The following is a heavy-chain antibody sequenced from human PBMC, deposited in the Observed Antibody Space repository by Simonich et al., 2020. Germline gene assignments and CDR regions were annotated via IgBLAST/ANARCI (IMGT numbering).Heavy chain of an antibody. V-gene: IGHV1-46*01. D-gene: IGHD1-26*01. CDR1: GYTFTSYY. CDR2: INPSGGST. Sequence: QVQLVQSGAEVKKPGASVKVSCKASGYTFTSYYMHWVRQAPGKGLEWMGIINPSGGSTSDAQKYQGRITMTRDTSTSTVYMELSSLRSEDTAVYYCASADSGSYWGYYYYYYGMDVWGQGTTVTVSS. J-gene: IGHJ6*02. CDR3: ASADSGSYWGYYYYYYGMDV.